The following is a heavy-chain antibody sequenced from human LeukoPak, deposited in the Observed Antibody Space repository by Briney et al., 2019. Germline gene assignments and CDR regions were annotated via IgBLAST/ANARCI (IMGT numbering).Heavy chain of an antibody. CDR1: GYTFTSYG. D-gene: IGHD1-26*01. CDR2: ISAYNGNT. J-gene: IGHJ4*02. Sequence: EASVKVSCKASGYTFTSYGISWVRQAPGQGLEWMGWISAYNGNTNYAQKLQGRVTMTTDTSTSAAYMELRSLRSDDTAVYYCARDFVAGHSGSYRAFDYWGQGTLVTVSS. V-gene: IGHV1-18*01. CDR3: ARDFVAGHSGSYRAFDY.